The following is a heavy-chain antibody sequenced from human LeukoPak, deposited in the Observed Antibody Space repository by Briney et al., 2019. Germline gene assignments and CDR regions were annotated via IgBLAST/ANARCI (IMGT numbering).Heavy chain of an antibody. CDR3: ARNTAAIVLRYFYFYMDV. CDR1: GFTFSSYW. D-gene: IGHD2-2*02. V-gene: IGHV3-7*01. Sequence: PGGSLRLSCAASGFTFSSYWVSWVRQAPGKGLEWVANIKVDGSEEYYMDSVKGRFTISRDNAKNSLYLQMNSLRAEDTAVYYCARNTAAIVLRYFYFYMDVWGKGTTVTVSS. CDR2: IKVDGSEE. J-gene: IGHJ6*03.